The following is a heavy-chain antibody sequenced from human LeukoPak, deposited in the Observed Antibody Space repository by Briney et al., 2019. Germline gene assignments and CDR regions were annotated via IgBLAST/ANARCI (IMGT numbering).Heavy chain of an antibody. CDR2: IYSRGST. V-gene: IGHV3-66*03. Sequence: GGSRRLSFAASGFTFSNNYMRWVRQAPGKGLEWVSSIYSRGSTSYVDSVKGRFTISRDNSKNTLFLQMNSLRVEDTAVYYCARDYYGPWGQGTLVTVSS. D-gene: IGHD3-22*01. J-gene: IGHJ5*02. CDR1: GFTFSNNY. CDR3: ARDYYGP.